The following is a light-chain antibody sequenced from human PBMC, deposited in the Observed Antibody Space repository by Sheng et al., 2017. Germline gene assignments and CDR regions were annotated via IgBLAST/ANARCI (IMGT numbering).Light chain of an antibody. Sequence: NVLTQPPSVSVAPGKTARITCGGNDIGSKSVHWYQQKPGQAPVLVVYDESDRPSGIPERLSGSNSGNTATLIISRVEAGDEADYYCHVWDNSRNHVEFGGGTKLTV. CDR3: HVWDNSRNHVE. J-gene: IGLJ2*01. CDR1: DIGSKS. CDR2: DES. V-gene: IGLV3-21*03.